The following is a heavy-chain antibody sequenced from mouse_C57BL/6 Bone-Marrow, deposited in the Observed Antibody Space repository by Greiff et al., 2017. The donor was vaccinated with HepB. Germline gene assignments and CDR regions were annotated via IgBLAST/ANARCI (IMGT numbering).Heavy chain of an antibody. CDR2: INPGSGGT. CDR1: GYAFTNYL. D-gene: IGHD2-2*01. J-gene: IGHJ3*01. CDR3: ARGEYGYDWFAY. Sequence: QVQPQQSGAELVRPGTSVKVSCKASGYAFTNYLIEWVKQRPGQGLEWIGVINPGSGGTNYNEKFKGKATLTADKSSSTAYMQLSSLTSEDSAVYFCARGEYGYDWFAYWGQGTLVTVSA. V-gene: IGHV1-54*01.